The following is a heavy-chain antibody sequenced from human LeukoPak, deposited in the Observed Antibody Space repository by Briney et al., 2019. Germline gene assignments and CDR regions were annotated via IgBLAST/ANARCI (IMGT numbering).Heavy chain of an antibody. J-gene: IGHJ4*02. CDR3: AKYRGFGDSYDS. CDR2: ICGSGTRT. V-gene: IGHV3-23*01. D-gene: IGHD3-10*01. Sequence: PGGSLRLSCAASGFAFSRNDMSWVRQAPGKGLEWVSSICGSGTRTYYADSVKGRFTISRDTSKNTLYLQMNSLRADDAAVYYCAKYRGFGDSYDSWGQGTLVTVSS. CDR1: GFAFSRND.